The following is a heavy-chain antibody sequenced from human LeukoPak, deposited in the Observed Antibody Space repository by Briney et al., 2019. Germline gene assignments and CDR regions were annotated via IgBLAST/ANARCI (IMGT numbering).Heavy chain of an antibody. J-gene: IGHJ4*02. CDR1: GYTFTNYG. Sequence: ASVKVSCKASGYTFTNYGIIWVRQAPGQGLEWMGWISTYNGNTNYAQKLQGRVTMTTDTSTSTAYMELRSLRSDDTAVYYCARTARGYSYGYGDYWGQGTLATVSS. D-gene: IGHD5-18*01. V-gene: IGHV1-18*01. CDR3: ARTARGYSYGYGDY. CDR2: ISTYNGNT.